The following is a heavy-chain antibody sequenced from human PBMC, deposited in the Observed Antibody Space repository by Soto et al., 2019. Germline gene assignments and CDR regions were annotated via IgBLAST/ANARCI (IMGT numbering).Heavy chain of an antibody. J-gene: IGHJ3*01. D-gene: IGHD2-15*01. V-gene: IGHV1-18*01. CDR1: GYAFTSYG. CDR3: AKDAREAAPSDV. CDR2: MSTYNENK. Sequence: QAQLVQSGPEVKKPGASVKVSCKTSGYAFTSYGINWVRRAPGQGLEWVGWMSTYNENKVYAQKLQARVAMTMDAATSTAFLDLRHLRSDDTAVYYCAKDAREAAPSDVWGQGTLVTVSS.